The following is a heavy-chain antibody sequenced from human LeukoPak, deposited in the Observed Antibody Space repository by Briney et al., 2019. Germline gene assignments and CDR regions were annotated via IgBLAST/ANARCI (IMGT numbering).Heavy chain of an antibody. CDR1: GCTFTSYY. CDR3: AGSIPLARDYYYYGMDV. CDR2: INPSGGST. V-gene: IGHV1-46*01. Sequence: ASVKVSCKASGCTFTSYYMHWVRQAPGQGLEWMGIINPSGGSTSYAQKFQGRVTMTRDTSTSTVYMELSSLRSEDTAVYYCAGSIPLARDYYYYGMDVWGQGTTVTVSS. D-gene: IGHD2-21*01. J-gene: IGHJ6*02.